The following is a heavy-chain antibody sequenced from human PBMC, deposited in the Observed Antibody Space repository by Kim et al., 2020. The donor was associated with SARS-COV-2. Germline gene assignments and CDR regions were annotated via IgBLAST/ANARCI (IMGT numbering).Heavy chain of an antibody. V-gene: IGHV1-18*01. D-gene: IGHD3-3*01. J-gene: IGHJ6*02. CDR2: ISAYNGNT. Sequence: ASVKVSCKASGYTFTSYGISWVRQAPGQGLEWMGWISAYNGNTNYAQKLQGRVTMTTDTSTSTAYMELRSLRSDDTAVYYCARDPALRFLGLTYYYYGMDVWGQGTTVTVSS. CDR1: GYTFTSYG. CDR3: ARDPALRFLGLTYYYYGMDV.